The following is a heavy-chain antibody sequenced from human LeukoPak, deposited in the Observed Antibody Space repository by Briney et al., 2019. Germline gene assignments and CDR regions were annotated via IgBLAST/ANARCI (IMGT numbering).Heavy chain of an antibody. V-gene: IGHV4-61*08. CDR2: IYYSGST. CDR3: ARGSNYVAYRFDP. D-gene: IGHD4-11*01. J-gene: IGHJ5*02. CDR1: GGSISSGGYS. Sequence: SETLSLTCAVSGGSISSGGYSWSWIRQPPGKGLEWIGYIYYSGSTNYNPSLKSRVTISVDTSKNQFSLKLSSVTAADTAVYYCARGSNYVAYRFDPWGQGTLVTVSS.